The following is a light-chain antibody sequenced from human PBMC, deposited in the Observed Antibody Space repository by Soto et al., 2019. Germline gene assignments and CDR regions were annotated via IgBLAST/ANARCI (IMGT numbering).Light chain of an antibody. J-gene: IGKJ5*01. CDR3: QQRSNWPVIT. CDR2: DAS. V-gene: IGKV3-11*01. Sequence: EIVLTQSPATLSLSPGERATISCRASQSVSSYLAWYQQKPGQAPRLLIYDASNRATGIPARFSGSGSGTDFTLTISSLEPEDFAVYYCQQRSNWPVITFGQGTRLEIK. CDR1: QSVSSY.